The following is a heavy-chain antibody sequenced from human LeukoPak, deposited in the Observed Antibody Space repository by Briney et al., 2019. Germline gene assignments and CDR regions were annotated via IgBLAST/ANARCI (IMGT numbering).Heavy chain of an antibody. V-gene: IGHV4-59*12. CDR3: ALGIAEIFDY. Sequence: SETLSLTSTVSGGSIISYYWSWIRQPPGKGLEWIGYIYYSGSTNYNPSLKSRVTISVDTSKNQFSLKLSSVTAADTAVYYCALGIAEIFDYWGQGTLVSVSS. J-gene: IGHJ4*02. CDR2: IYYSGST. D-gene: IGHD6-13*01. CDR1: GGSIISYY.